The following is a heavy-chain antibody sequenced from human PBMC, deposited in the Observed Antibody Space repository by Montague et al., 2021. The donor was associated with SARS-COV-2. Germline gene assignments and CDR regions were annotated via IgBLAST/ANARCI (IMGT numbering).Heavy chain of an antibody. Sequence: SETLSLTCAVHGGSFSTYSWNWIRQPPGKRLEWIGEIHHGGSTNYNPSLKSRVTISADTSKNQFSLKLTSVAAADTAIYYCARLGDGVVPSPILGVGPYYSYYYMDVWGKGTTVIVSS. CDR2: IHHGGST. D-gene: IGHD3-10*01. CDR1: GGSFSTYS. CDR3: ARLGDGVVPSPILGVGPYYSYYYMDV. V-gene: IGHV4-34*01. J-gene: IGHJ6*03.